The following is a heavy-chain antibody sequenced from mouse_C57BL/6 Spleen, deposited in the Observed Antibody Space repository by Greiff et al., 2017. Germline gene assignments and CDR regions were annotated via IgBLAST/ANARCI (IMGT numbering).Heavy chain of an antibody. CDR1: GFTFSDYY. D-gene: IGHD2-4*01. V-gene: IGHV5-12*01. J-gene: IGHJ1*03. CDR2: ISNGGGST. CDR3: ARHDSRYFDV. Sequence: EVKVEESGGGLVQPGGSLKLSCAASGFTFSDYYMYWVRQTPEKRLEWVAYISNGGGSTYYPDTVKGRFTISRDNAKNTLYLQMSRLKSEDTAMYYCARHDSRYFDVWGTGTTVTVSS.